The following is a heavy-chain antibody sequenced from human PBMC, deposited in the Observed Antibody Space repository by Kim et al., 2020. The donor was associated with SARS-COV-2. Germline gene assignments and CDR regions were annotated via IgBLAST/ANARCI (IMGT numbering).Heavy chain of an antibody. CDR1: GYSFTSYW. CDR3: ARHSNPFIQEYYFDY. Sequence: GESLKISCKGSGYSFTSYWISWVRQMPGKGLEWMGRIDPSDSYTNYSPSFQGHVTISADKSTSTAYLQWSSLKASDTAMYYCARHSNPFIQEYYFDYWGQGTLVTVSS. CDR2: IDPSDSYT. J-gene: IGHJ4*02. D-gene: IGHD5-18*01. V-gene: IGHV5-10-1*01.